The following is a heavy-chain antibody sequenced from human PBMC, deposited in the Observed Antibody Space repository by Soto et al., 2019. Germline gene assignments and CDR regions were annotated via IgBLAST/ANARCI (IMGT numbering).Heavy chain of an antibody. CDR2: IYYSGST. Sequence: SETLSLTCTVSGDSIGSGGYYWSWVRQHPGKGLEWIGYIYYSGSTSYNPSLKSRVIISVDTSKNQFSLKLSSVTAADTAVYYCARSDFWSSYQAVFGMDVWGQGTTVTVSS. D-gene: IGHD3-3*01. CDR1: GDSIGSGGYY. CDR3: ARSDFWSSYQAVFGMDV. J-gene: IGHJ6*02. V-gene: IGHV4-31*03.